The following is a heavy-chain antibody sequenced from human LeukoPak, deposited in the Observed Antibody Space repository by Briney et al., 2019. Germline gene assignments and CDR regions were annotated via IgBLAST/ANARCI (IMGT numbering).Heavy chain of an antibody. Sequence: PGGSLRLSCAASGYTFSSYEMKWVRQAPGKGLEWVSYISSSGSTIYYAGSVKGRFTISRDNAKNSLYLQMNSLRAEDTAVYYCARDRVGFGELLVLWGQGTLVTVSS. CDR3: ARDRVGFGELLVL. CDR2: ISSSGSTI. CDR1: GYTFSSYE. D-gene: IGHD3-10*01. V-gene: IGHV3-48*03. J-gene: IGHJ4*02.